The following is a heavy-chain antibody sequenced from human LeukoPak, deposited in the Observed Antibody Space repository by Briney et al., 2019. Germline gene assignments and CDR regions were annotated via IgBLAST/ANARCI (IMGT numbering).Heavy chain of an antibody. CDR2: ITSGSSHI. CDR1: GFTFSSYE. V-gene: IGHV3-21*01. CDR3: ARDPYSGSYWADYYYYMDV. Sequence: PGGSLRLSCAASGFTFSSYEMNWVGQTPGQGLEWVSSITSGSSHIYYADSVKGRFTISRDNAKSSLYLQMNSLRTEDTAVYYCARDPYSGSYWADYYYYMDVWGKGTTVTISS. J-gene: IGHJ6*03. D-gene: IGHD1-26*01.